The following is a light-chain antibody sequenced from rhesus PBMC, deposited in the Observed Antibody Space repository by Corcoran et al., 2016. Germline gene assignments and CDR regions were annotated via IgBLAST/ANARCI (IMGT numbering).Light chain of an antibody. V-gene: IGKV1-33*02. CDR1: QDITTA. J-gene: IGKJ4*01. CDR2: GAS. Sequence: DIQMSQSPSSLSASVGDKVTITCRASQDITTALAWYQQKPGKAPKLLVYGASTLETGVPSRFSGTGSGTDLSLTISNLQPDDFATYYCQQGYSTPLTFGGGTKVDLK. CDR3: QQGYSTPLT.